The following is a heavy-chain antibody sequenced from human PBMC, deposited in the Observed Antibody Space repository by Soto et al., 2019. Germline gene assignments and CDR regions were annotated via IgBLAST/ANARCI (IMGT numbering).Heavy chain of an antibody. CDR3: ARGHSTDCSNGVCSFFYNHEMDV. V-gene: IGHV1-2*04. D-gene: IGHD2-8*01. Sequence: ASVKVSCKASGYSYTDYHIHWVRQAPGQGLEWLGRINPKSGGTSTAQKFQGWVTMTRDRSISTVYMELTRLRSDDTAVYFCARGHSTDCSNGVCSFFYNHEMDVWGQGTTVTVSS. CDR1: GYSYTDYH. J-gene: IGHJ6*02. CDR2: INPKSGGT.